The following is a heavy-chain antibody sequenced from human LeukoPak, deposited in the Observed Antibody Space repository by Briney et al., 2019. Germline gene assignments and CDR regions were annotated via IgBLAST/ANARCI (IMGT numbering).Heavy chain of an antibody. Sequence: ASVKVSCKTSGYTFTSYFIHWVRQAPGQGLEWMGIINPLSGSTTYAQNLQGGVTMTSDTSTSTVYVELSSLRSEDTAVYYCGRSVAFREIPRDFWGQGTLVTVSS. CDR3: GRSVAFREIPRDF. V-gene: IGHV1-46*04. CDR2: INPLSGST. CDR1: GYTFTSYF. D-gene: IGHD2-21*01. J-gene: IGHJ4*02.